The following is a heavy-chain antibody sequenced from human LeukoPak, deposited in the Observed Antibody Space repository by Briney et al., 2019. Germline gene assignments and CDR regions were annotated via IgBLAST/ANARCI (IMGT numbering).Heavy chain of an antibody. J-gene: IGHJ4*02. D-gene: IGHD6-13*01. V-gene: IGHV3-21*01. Sequence: GGSLRLSCAASGFTFSGYSVNWVRQAPGKGLEWVSSLGTSSAYIYYADSVKGRFTISRDNAKNSLYLQMNSLRAEDTAVYYCARGGSSWSLDYFDYWGQGTLVTVSS. CDR3: ARGGSSWSLDYFDY. CDR1: GFTFSGYS. CDR2: LGTSSAYI.